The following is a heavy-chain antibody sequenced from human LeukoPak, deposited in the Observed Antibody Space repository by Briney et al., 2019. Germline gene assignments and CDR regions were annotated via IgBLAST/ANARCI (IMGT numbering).Heavy chain of an antibody. CDR2: ISYDGSNK. Sequence: PGGSLRLSCAASGFTFSSYAMHWVRQAPGKGLEWVAVISYDGSNKYYADSVKGRFTISRDNSKNTLYLQMNSLRAEDTAVYYCAKGGRGSYFDYWGQGTLVTVSS. CDR3: AKGGRGSYFDY. V-gene: IGHV3-30*04. D-gene: IGHD1-26*01. CDR1: GFTFSSYA. J-gene: IGHJ4*02.